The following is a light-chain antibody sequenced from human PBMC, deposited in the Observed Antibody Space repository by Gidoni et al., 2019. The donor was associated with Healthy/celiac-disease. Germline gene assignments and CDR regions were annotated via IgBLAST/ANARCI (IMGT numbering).Light chain of an antibody. CDR2: EDS. J-gene: IGLJ3*02. Sequence: SYELTQPPSVSVSPGQTARITCSGDALPKKYAYWYQQKSGQAPVLVIYEDSKRPSGIPERFSGSSSGTMATLTIRGAQVEDEADYYCYSTDSSGNHSPWVFGGGTKLTVL. CDR3: YSTDSSGNHSPWV. CDR1: ALPKKY. V-gene: IGLV3-10*01.